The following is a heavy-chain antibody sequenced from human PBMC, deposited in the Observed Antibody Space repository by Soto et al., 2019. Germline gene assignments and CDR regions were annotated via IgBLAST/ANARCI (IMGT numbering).Heavy chain of an antibody. V-gene: IGHV4-30-4*01. CDR1: GGSISSGDYY. D-gene: IGHD3-3*01. Sequence: SETLSLTCTVSGGSISSGDYYWSWIRQPPGKGLEWIGYIYYSGSTYYNPSLKSRVTISVDTSKNQFSLKLSSVTAADTAVYYCARDPYYDFWSAHTAWGQGTLVTVSS. CDR3: ARDPYYDFWSAHTA. J-gene: IGHJ5*02. CDR2: IYYSGST.